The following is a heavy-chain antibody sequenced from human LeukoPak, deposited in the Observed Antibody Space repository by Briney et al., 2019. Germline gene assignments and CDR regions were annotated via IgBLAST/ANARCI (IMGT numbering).Heavy chain of an antibody. V-gene: IGHV3-21*01. D-gene: IGHD1/OR15-1a*01. J-gene: IGHJ4*02. CDR2: ITSSSSYI. CDR1: EFTFSSYS. CDR3: ARERTLQFDC. Sequence: GGSLRLSCAASEFTFSSYSMNWVRQAPGKGLEWVSSITSSSSYIYYADSVKGRFTISRDNAKNSLYLQMNSLRAEDTAVYYCARERTLQFDCWGQGTPVTVSS.